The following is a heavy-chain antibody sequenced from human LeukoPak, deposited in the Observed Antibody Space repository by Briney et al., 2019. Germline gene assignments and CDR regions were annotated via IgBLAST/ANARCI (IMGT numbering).Heavy chain of an antibody. D-gene: IGHD3-3*01. J-gene: IGHJ4*02. V-gene: IGHV3-7*01. CDR2: TNPDGSIK. Sequence: PGGSLRLSCAASGFIFGGYWMSWVRQAPGGGLEWVANTNPDGSIKYYVDSVNGRFTISRDKAKNSLYLQMNSLRAEDTAVYYCVSGFLQWLYWGQGALVTVSS. CDR3: VSGFLQWLY. CDR1: GFIFGGYW.